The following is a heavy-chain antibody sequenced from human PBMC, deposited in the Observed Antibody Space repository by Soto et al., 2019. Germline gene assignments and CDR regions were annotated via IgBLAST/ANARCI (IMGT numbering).Heavy chain of an antibody. CDR3: ARHSETAMVTGFDP. CDR2: VFHNGEA. D-gene: IGHD5-18*01. CDR1: GVSLRSSLYY. J-gene: IGHJ5*02. Sequence: SGTLSLTCTVSGVSLRSSLYYWVWIRQTPEKGLEFIGSVFHNGEAHYIPSLKGRVAMSVDTSKNQFSLTLTSVTAADTAFYYCARHSETAMVTGFDPWGQGTLVTVSS. V-gene: IGHV4-39*01.